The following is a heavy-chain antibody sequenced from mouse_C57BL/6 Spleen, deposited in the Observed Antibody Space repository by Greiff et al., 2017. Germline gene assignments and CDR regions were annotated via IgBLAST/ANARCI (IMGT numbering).Heavy chain of an antibody. CDR3: ARRGVTGTFDY. CDR2: INPYNGGT. V-gene: IGHV1-19*01. CDR1: GYTFTDYY. Sequence: VQLKESGPVLVKPGASVKMSCKASGYTFTDYYMNWVKQSHGKSLEWIGVINPYNGGTSYNQKFKGKATLTVDKSSSTAYMELNSLTSEDSAVYYCARRGVTGTFDYWGQGTTLTVSS. J-gene: IGHJ2*01. D-gene: IGHD4-1*01.